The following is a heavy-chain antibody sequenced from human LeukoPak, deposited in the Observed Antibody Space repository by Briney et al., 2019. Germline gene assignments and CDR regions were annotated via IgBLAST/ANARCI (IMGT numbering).Heavy chain of an antibody. D-gene: IGHD1-1*01. CDR1: GFSFSTYS. Sequence: RGSLRLSCAASGFSFSTYSMNWVRQAPGKGLEWVSYIVGSSSTIYYADSVKGRFTISRDNAKNSLYLQMGSLRAEDTAVYYCATDSPETAAFDYWGQGTLVTVSS. CDR2: IVGSSSTI. CDR3: ATDSPETAAFDY. J-gene: IGHJ4*02. V-gene: IGHV3-48*04.